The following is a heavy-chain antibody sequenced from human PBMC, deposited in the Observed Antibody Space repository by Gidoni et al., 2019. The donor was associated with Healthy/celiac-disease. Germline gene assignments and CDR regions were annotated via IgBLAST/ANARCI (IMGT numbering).Heavy chain of an antibody. D-gene: IGHD2-21*01. J-gene: IGHJ4*02. CDR1: GSTFSRYA. CDR3: ARDVLAYCGGDCAFDY. CDR2: ISYDGSNK. Sequence: QLQLVESGGGVVQPGRSLRLSCPASGSTFSRYAMPWVRQALGKGLEWVAVISYDGSNKYYADSVKGRFTIARDNSKNTLYLQMNSLRAEDTAVYYCARDVLAYCGGDCAFDYWGQGTLVTVSS. V-gene: IGHV3-30*04.